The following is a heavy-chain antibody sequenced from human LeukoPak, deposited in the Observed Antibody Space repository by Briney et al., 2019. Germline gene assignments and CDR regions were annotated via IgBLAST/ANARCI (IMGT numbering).Heavy chain of an antibody. J-gene: IGHJ4*02. V-gene: IGHV1-8*03. CDR1: GYTFTSYD. CDR2: MNPNSGNT. Sequence: ASVKVSCKASGYTFTSYDINWVRQATGQGLEWMGWMNPNSGNTGYAQKFQGRVTITADESTSTAYMELSSLRSEDTAVYYCARLYCSSTSCMYSSSSRKPSYYFDYWGQGTLVTVSS. CDR3: ARLYCSSTSCMYSSSSRKPSYYFDY. D-gene: IGHD2-2*01.